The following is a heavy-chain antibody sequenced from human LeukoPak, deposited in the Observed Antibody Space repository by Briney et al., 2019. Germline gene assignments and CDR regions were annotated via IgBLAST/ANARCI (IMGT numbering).Heavy chain of an antibody. CDR3: ARVRDYDYVWGSYPNDAFDI. Sequence: PGGSLRLSCAASGFTFSSYGMHWVRQAPGKGLEWVAFIRYDGSNKYYADSVKGRFTISRDNSKNTLYLQMNSLRAEDTAVYYCARVRDYDYVWGSYPNDAFDIWGQGTMVTVSS. V-gene: IGHV3-30*02. J-gene: IGHJ3*02. D-gene: IGHD3-16*02. CDR1: GFTFSSYG. CDR2: IRYDGSNK.